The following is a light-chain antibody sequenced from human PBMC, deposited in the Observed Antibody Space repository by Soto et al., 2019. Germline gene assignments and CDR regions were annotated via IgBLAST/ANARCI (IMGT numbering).Light chain of an antibody. Sequence: MPQSLATLSVSPGERATRSCRSSQSISSNLAWYQQKPGQAPRLLMFRTSSRATGFPARFSGSGSGTEFILTISSLQSEDFGVYYCQQYNNWPPITFGQGTRLEIK. CDR1: QSISSN. V-gene: IGKV3-15*01. CDR2: RTS. J-gene: IGKJ5*01. CDR3: QQYNNWPPIT.